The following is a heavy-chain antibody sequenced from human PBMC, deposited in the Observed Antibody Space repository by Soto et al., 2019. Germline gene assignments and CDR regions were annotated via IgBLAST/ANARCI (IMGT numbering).Heavy chain of an antibody. CDR2: INSDGSGT. CDR1: GFAFSTYW. J-gene: IGHJ5*02. V-gene: IGHV3-74*01. Sequence: GGSLRLSCVASGFAFSTYWMHWVRQAPGKGLLWVSRINSDGSGTTYADSVKGRFTISRDNAKNTVYLQMNSLRVEDTAVYYCARAGMAVAGYNWFDPWGQGT. CDR3: ARAGMAVAGYNWFDP. D-gene: IGHD6-19*01.